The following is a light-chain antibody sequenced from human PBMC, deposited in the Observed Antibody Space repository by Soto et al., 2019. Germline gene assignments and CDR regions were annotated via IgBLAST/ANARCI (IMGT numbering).Light chain of an antibody. J-gene: IGKJ1*01. V-gene: IGKV1-5*01. CDR2: DVS. CDR1: QSFTNW. CDR3: QQYASFPRT. Sequence: DTQMTQSPSTLSASVGDRVTITCRASQSFTNWLAWYQQKPGKAPKLLIYDVSNLESGVPSRFSGSGSGTEFTLTISSLQPDDFATYYCQQYASFPRTFGPGTRVEIK.